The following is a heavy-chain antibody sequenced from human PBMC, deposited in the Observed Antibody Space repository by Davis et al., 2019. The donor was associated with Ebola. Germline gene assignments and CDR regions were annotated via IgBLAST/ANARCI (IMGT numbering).Heavy chain of an antibody. CDR3: ARGQWGYYNYNMDV. J-gene: IGHJ6*03. Sequence: PGGSLRLSCAASGFTFSSDWMHWVRQAPGKGLVWVARIKYDGSRTVYAESVRGRFAISRDNAKNTLYLQMNSLRAEDTAVYYCARGQWGYYNYNMDVWGKGTTVTVSS. CDR1: GFTFSSDW. CDR2: IKYDGSRT. V-gene: IGHV3-74*01. D-gene: IGHD1-26*01.